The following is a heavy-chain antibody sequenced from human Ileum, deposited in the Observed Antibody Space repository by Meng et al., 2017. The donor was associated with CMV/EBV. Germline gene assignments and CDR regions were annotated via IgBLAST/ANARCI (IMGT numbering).Heavy chain of an antibody. V-gene: IGHV2-5*02. Sequence: TIGVGVTWIRQPPGEALEWLGIIYWDDDKRYTPSLQNRVTITKDTSKNQVVLTMTNMDPVDTATYFCTHRPGSYYDGSGPYPRLFDYWGQGILVTVSS. D-gene: IGHD3-22*01. CDR1: TIGVG. J-gene: IGHJ4*02. CDR3: THRPGSYYDGSGPYPRLFDY. CDR2: IYWDDDK.